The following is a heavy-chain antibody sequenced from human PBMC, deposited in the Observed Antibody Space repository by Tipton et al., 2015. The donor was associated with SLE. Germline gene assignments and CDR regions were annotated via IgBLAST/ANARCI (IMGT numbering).Heavy chain of an antibody. J-gene: IGHJ1*01. Sequence: TLSLTCAVYGGSFSGYYWSWLRQPPGKGLEWIGEINHSGSTNYNPSLKSRVTISVNTSKNQFSLKLSSVTAADTAVYYCARTESYYGSGSSEYFQHWGQGTLVTVSS. CDR1: GGSFSGYY. V-gene: IGHV4-34*01. CDR3: ARTESYYGSGSSEYFQH. D-gene: IGHD3-10*01. CDR2: INHSGST.